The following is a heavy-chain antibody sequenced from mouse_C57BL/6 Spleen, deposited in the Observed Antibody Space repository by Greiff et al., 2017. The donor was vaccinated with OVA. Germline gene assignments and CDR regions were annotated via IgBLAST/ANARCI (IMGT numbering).Heavy chain of an antibody. J-gene: IGHJ2*01. CDR2: IDPSDSYT. CDR3: ARTTEITTVVPYYFDY. CDR1: GYTFTSYW. D-gene: IGHD1-1*01. Sequence: QVQLQQPGAELVMPGASVKLSCKASGYTFTSYWMHWVKQRPGQGLEWIGEIDPSDSYTNYNQKFKGKSTLTVDKSSSTAYMQLSSLTSEDSAVYYCARTTEITTVVPYYFDYWGQGTTLTVSS. V-gene: IGHV1-69*01.